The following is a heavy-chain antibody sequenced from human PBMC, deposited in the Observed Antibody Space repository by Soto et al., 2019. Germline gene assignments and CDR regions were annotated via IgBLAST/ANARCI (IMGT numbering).Heavy chain of an antibody. J-gene: IGHJ4*02. CDR1: GYTFTNYY. CDR3: ARVRDGYSYYYFDY. Sequence: GASVTVSCTASGYTFTNYYIHWVRQAPGQGLEWMGIINPSGGSTSYTQKFQDRVTMSRDTSTSTVYMELSSLTSEDTAVYYCARVRDGYSYYYFDYWGQGTLVTVSS. V-gene: IGHV1-46*01. D-gene: IGHD5-18*01. CDR2: INPSGGST.